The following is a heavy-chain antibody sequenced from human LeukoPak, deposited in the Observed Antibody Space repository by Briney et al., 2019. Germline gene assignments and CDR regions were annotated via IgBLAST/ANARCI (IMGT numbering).Heavy chain of an antibody. V-gene: IGHV1-46*01. Sequence: ASVKVSCKASGYTFTSYYMHWVRQAPGQGLEWMGIINPSGGSTSCAQKFQGRVTMTRDTSTSTVYMELSSLRSEDTAVYYCARALYSGSYYGSRYPYAFDIWGQGTMVTVSS. D-gene: IGHD1-26*01. CDR2: INPSGGST. J-gene: IGHJ3*02. CDR3: ARALYSGSYYGSRYPYAFDI. CDR1: GYTFTSYY.